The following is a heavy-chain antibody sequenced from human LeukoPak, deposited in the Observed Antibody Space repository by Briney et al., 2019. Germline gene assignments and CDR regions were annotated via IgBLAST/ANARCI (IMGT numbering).Heavy chain of an antibody. V-gene: IGHV4-61*02. J-gene: IGHJ6*04. CDR2: MYTSGRS. CDR1: GGSVSSGSYY. D-gene: IGHD6-19*01. CDR3: ARDPMVRYSSEGYMDV. Sequence: SQTLSLTCTVSGGSVSSGSYYWSWIRQPAGKGLEWIGRMYTSGRSNYNPSLKSRVTISIDKAMNQFSLKLPSVTAADTAVYYCARDPMVRYSSEGYMDVWGKGTTVTISS.